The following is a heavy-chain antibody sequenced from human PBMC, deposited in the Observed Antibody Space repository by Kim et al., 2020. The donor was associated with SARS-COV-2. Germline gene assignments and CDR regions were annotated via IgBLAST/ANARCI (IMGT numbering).Heavy chain of an antibody. CDR1: GYSISSGYY. CDR3: ARGSSGWPDAFDI. D-gene: IGHD6-19*01. J-gene: IGHJ3*02. V-gene: IGHV4-38-2*02. CDR2: IYHSGST. Sequence: SETLSLTCTVSGYSISSGYYWGWIRQPPGKGLEWIGSIYHSGSTYYNPSLKSRVTISVDTSKNQFSLKLSSVTAADTAVYYCARGSSGWPDAFDIWGQGTMVTVSS.